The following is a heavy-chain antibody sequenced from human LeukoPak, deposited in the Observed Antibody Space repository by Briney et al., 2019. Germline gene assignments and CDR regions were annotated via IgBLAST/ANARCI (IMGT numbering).Heavy chain of an antibody. D-gene: IGHD4-17*01. CDR1: GFTVSSNY. CDR3: AREPLRRKAAFDI. V-gene: IGHV3-11*04. CDR2: ISSSGSTI. Sequence: GGSLILSCAASGFTVSSNYMSGVRQAPGKGLEWVSYISSSGSTIYYADSVKGRFTISRDNAKTSLYLQMNSLRAEDTAVYYCAREPLRRKAAFDIWGQGTMVTVSS. J-gene: IGHJ3*02.